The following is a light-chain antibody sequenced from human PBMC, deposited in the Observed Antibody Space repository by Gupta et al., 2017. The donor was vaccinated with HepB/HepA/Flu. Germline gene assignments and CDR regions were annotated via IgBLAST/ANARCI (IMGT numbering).Light chain of an antibody. J-gene: IGKJ2*01. CDR3: QQYGSSPNT. Sequence: EIVLTQSPGTLPLSPGERATLSCRASQSVSSSYLAWYQQTPGQAPRLLIYGASSRATGIPDMFSGSGSGTDFTLTISRLEPEDFAVYYCQQYGSSPNTFGQGTKLEIK. CDR1: QSVSSSY. V-gene: IGKV3-20*01. CDR2: GAS.